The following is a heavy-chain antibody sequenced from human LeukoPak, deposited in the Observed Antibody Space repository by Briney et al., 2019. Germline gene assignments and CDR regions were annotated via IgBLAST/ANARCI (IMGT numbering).Heavy chain of an antibody. Sequence: SSETLSLTCTVSGGSISSYYWSWIRQPAGKGLEWIGRIYTSGSTNYNPSLKSRVTMSVDTSKNQFSLKLSSVTAADTAVYYCAREWPWLIAPPYYFDYWGQGTLVTVSS. V-gene: IGHV4-4*07. J-gene: IGHJ4*02. D-gene: IGHD3-16*01. CDR2: IYTSGST. CDR3: AREWPWLIAPPYYFDY. CDR1: GGSISSYY.